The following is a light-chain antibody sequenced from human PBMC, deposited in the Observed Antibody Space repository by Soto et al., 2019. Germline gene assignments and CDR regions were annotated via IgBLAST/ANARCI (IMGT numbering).Light chain of an antibody. CDR3: SSYTGSNNLD. CDR2: EVT. V-gene: IGLV2-8*01. J-gene: IGLJ2*01. CDR1: TSDLGGYNY. Sequence: QSALTQPPSASGSPGQSVTISCTGGTSDLGGYNYVSWYQQYPGKAPKLIIYEVTKRPSGVPGRFSGSKSGDTASLTISGLQAADEADYYCSSYTGSNNLDFGGGTKLPVL.